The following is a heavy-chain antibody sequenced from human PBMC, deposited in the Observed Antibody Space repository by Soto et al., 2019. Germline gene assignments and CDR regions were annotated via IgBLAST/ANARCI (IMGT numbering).Heavy chain of an antibody. Sequence: GGSLRLSCAASGFTFSEAWMNWVRQAPGKGLEWVGRIKSKAAGGTTDYVAPVKGRFTISRDDSTNTLFLQMNSLKTEDTAVYYCTTDSPVAGRRPLWGQGTLVTVSS. V-gene: IGHV3-15*07. D-gene: IGHD6-19*01. CDR3: TTDSPVAGRRPL. J-gene: IGHJ4*02. CDR1: GFTFSEAW. CDR2: IKSKAAGGTT.